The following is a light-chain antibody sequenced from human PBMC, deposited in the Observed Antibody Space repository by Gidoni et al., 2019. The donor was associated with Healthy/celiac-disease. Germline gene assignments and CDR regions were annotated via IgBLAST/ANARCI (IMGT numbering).Light chain of an antibody. J-gene: IGLJ3*02. V-gene: IGLV2-14*01. CDR3: RSYTSSSTLQGV. CDR2: EVI. CDR1: SSDVGGHNY. Sequence: QSALTQPAPVSGSPGQAITISCTGTSSDVGGHNYVSWYQQHPGKAPKLMIYEVINRPSGVSNRFSGSKSGNTASLTISGLQAEDEADYYCRSYTSSSTLQGVFGGGTKLTVL.